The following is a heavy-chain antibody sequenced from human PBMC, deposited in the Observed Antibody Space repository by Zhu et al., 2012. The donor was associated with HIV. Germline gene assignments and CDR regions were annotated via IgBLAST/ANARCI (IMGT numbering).Heavy chain of an antibody. J-gene: IGHJ4*02. CDR2: ILGTGTT. Sequence: QVHLQESGPGLVKPSETLSLTCTVSGGSISNYYWTWMRQPAGKGLEWIGRILGTGTTYYNPSLESRVTMSVDTSKNQFSLKVTSVTAADTAIYYCARARGVAGTGYFDFWGQGIPVTVSS. CDR3: ARARGVAGTGYFDF. V-gene: IGHV4-4*07. CDR1: GGSISNYY. D-gene: IGHD6-19*01.